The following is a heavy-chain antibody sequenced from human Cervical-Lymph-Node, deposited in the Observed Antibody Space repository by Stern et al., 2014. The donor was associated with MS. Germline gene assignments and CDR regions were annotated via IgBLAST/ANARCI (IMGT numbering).Heavy chain of an antibody. Sequence: VQLVQSGADVKRPGASVKVSCKASGDTFTDFYIHWVRQAPGQGLEWMGRINPNSGGTKYAQKFQGRVTMTRDTSISVVYMELSSLRSDDTAVYYCARARDYVWGSSRSGFDYWGQGTLVTVSS. CDR2: INPNSGGT. D-gene: IGHD3-16*02. CDR3: ARARDYVWGSSRSGFDY. V-gene: IGHV1-2*06. J-gene: IGHJ4*02. CDR1: GDTFTDFY.